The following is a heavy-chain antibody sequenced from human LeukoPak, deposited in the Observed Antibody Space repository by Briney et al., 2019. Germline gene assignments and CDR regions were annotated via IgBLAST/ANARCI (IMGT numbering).Heavy chain of an antibody. CDR1: GYTFTSYG. Sequence: ASVKVSCKASGYTFTSYGISWVRQAPGQGLEWMGWISAYNGNTNYAQKFQGRVTMTRDTSTSTVYMELSSLRSEDTAVYYCARDRVGVVTPGDAFDIWGQGTMVTVSS. CDR2: ISAYNGNT. J-gene: IGHJ3*02. D-gene: IGHD4-23*01. V-gene: IGHV1-18*01. CDR3: ARDRVGVVTPGDAFDI.